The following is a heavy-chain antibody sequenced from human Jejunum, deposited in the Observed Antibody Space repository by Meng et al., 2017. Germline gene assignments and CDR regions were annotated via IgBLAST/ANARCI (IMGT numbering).Heavy chain of an antibody. CDR1: GCSICSSSYY. D-gene: IGHD3-22*01. J-gene: IGHJ5*02. V-gene: IGHV4-39*01. CDR2: IYYSGST. Sequence: QLQLQESGPGLVKPSETLSLTCTVPGCSICSSSYYWGWIRQPPGKGLEWIGSIYYSGSTYYNPSLKSRVTISVDTSKNQFSLKLSSVTAADTAVYYCARKAYYYDSSGPRPINWFDPWGQGTLVTVSS. CDR3: ARKAYYYDSSGPRPINWFDP.